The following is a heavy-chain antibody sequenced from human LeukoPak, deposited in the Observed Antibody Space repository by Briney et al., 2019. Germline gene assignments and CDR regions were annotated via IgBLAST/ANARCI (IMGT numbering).Heavy chain of an antibody. CDR3: ARGSMITFGGVIVPFDY. J-gene: IGHJ4*02. CDR1: GGSISSYY. Sequence: KPSETLSLTCTVSGGSISSYYWSWLRQPPGKGLEWLGYIYYSGSTNYNPSLKSRVTISVDTSKSQFSLKLSSVTAADTAVYYCARGSMITFGGVIVPFDYWGQGTLVTVSS. V-gene: IGHV4-59*01. D-gene: IGHD3-16*02. CDR2: IYYSGST.